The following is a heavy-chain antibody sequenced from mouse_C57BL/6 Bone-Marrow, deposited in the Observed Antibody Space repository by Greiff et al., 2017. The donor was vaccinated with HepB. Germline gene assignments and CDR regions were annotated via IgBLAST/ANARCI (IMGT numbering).Heavy chain of an antibody. D-gene: IGHD2-10*02. CDR3: ARKGYGNYPWYFDV. CDR2: INPNYGTT. J-gene: IGHJ1*03. CDR1: GYSFTDYN. Sequence: VQLKESGPELVKPGASVKISCKASGYSFTDYNMNWVKQSNGKSLEWIGVINPNYGTTSYNQKFKGKATLTVDTSSSTAYMQLNSLTSEDSAVYYCARKGYGNYPWYFDVWGTGTTVTVSS. V-gene: IGHV1-39*01.